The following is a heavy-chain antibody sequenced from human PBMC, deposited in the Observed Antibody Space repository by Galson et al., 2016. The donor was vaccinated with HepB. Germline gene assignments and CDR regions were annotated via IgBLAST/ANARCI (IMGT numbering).Heavy chain of an antibody. CDR1: GFTFSSYS. CDR3: ARGFWFGLGRKYGMDV. J-gene: IGHJ6*02. Sequence: SLRLSCAASGFTFSSYSMNWVRQAPGKRLEWVSSLRSSSNTIYYADSVKGRFTISRDNAKNSLFLQMKSLRDEDTAVYYCARGFWFGLGRKYGMDVWGQGTTVTVSS. D-gene: IGHD3-10*01. CDR2: LRSSSNTI. V-gene: IGHV3-48*02.